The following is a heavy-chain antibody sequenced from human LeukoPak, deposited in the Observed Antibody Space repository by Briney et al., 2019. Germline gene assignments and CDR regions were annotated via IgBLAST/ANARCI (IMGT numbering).Heavy chain of an antibody. V-gene: IGHV4-34*01. D-gene: IGHD2-2*02. CDR2: INHSGST. CDR3: ARGGVHCSSTSCYIAYSYYYYMDV. J-gene: IGHJ6*03. CDR1: GGSFSGYY. Sequence: PSETLSLTCAVYGGSFSGYYWSWIRQPPGKGLEWIGEINHSGSTNYNPSLKRRVTISVDTSKNQVSLNLSAVAAADPAVYYCARGGVHCSSTSCYIAYSYYYYMDVWGKETTVTVPS.